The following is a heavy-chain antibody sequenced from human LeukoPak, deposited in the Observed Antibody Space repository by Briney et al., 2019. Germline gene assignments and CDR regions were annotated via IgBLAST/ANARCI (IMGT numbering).Heavy chain of an antibody. Sequence: SETLSLTCTVSGGSISGTDYYWGWIRQPPGRRLEWIAVIYYSGSTYYNPSLKSRVTISVDTSKNQFSLKLASVTAADTALYYCARRDRYYFFDYWGQGTLVTVSS. J-gene: IGHJ4*02. CDR3: ARRDRYYFFDY. CDR1: GGSISGTDYY. D-gene: IGHD3-16*01. V-gene: IGHV4-39*01. CDR2: IYYSGST.